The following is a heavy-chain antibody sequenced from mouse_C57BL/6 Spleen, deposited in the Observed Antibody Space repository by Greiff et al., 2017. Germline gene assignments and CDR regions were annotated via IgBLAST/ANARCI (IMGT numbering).Heavy chain of an antibody. J-gene: IGHJ2*01. CDR1: GFTFSSYA. Sequence: VQRVESGGGLVKPGGSLKLSCAASGFTFSSYAMSWVRQTPEKRLEWVATISDGGSYTYYPDNVKGRFTISRDNAKNNLYLQMSHLKSEDTAMYYCARDNYYGSDYFDYWGQGTTLTVSS. CDR2: ISDGGSYT. V-gene: IGHV5-4*01. CDR3: ARDNYYGSDYFDY. D-gene: IGHD1-1*01.